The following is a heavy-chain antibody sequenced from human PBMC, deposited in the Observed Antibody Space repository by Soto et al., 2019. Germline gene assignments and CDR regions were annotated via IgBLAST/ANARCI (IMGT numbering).Heavy chain of an antibody. CDR3: ARMVRGSNIDYSDYMDV. D-gene: IGHD3-10*01. J-gene: IGHJ6*03. Sequence: QVQLVQSGGEVRKPGASVKVSCKASGYTFTSHGISWVRQAPGQGLEWMGWISAYNGDTNYAQKLQGRVTVTTDRYTSTAYMELRSLRTEDTAVYYCARMVRGSNIDYSDYMDVWGKGTTVSVSS. CDR1: GYTFTSHG. V-gene: IGHV1-18*01. CDR2: ISAYNGDT.